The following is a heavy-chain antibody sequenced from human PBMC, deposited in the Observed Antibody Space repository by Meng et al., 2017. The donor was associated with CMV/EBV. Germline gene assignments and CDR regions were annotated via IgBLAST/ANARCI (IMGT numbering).Heavy chain of an antibody. V-gene: IGHV3-7*03. CDR1: GFTFSGYW. Sequence: GGSLRLSCAASGFTFSGYWMNWVRQAPGRGLEWVANIEGGGSEKSCVDSVKGRFTISRDNTKKSLYLQMNSLRAEDTAVYYCARRHIVGATTAPLYYFDYWGQGTLVTVSS. D-gene: IGHD1-26*01. CDR3: ARRHIVGATTAPLYYFDY. J-gene: IGHJ4*02. CDR2: IEGGGSEK.